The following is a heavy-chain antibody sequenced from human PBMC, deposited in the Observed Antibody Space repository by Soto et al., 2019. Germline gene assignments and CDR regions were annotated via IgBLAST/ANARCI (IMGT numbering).Heavy chain of an antibody. CDR1: GFTFSSYA. D-gene: IGHD3-22*01. CDR2: SSSSSSHT. Sequence: PGGSLRLSCAASGFTFSSYAMSWVRQAPGKGLEWVSDSSSSSSHTNYADSVKGRFTISRDNAKNSLYLQMNSLRAEDTAVYYCARSLGDYYDSSGYHGIHYYYGMAVWGQGTTVTVSS. J-gene: IGHJ6*02. CDR3: ARSLGDYYDSSGYHGIHYYYGMAV. V-gene: IGHV3-21*01.